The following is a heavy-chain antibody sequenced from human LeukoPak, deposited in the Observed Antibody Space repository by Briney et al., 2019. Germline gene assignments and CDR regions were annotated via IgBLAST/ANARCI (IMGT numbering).Heavy chain of an antibody. CDR1: GGSINNYY. CDR3: AKSSGSYYNVDFDY. D-gene: IGHD3-10*01. CDR2: IYYSGST. J-gene: IGHJ4*02. V-gene: IGHV4-59*01. Sequence: SETLSLTCTVSGGSINNYYWSWIRQPPGKGLEWIGYIYYSGSTNYNPSLKSRVTISIDTSKNQFCLKLSSVTAADTAVYYCAKSSGSYYNVDFDYWGQGTLVTVSS.